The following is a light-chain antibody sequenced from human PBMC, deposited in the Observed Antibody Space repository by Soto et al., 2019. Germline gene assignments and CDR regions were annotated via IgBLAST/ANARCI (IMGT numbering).Light chain of an antibody. J-gene: IGLJ3*02. CDR2: EVS. V-gene: IGLV2-23*02. Sequence: QSALTQPPSASGSPGQSVTISCTGTSSDIGGYNFVSWYQQHPGKAPKLMIDEVSKRRSGVSNRFSGSKSGNTASMTISGLQAEDEADYYCCSYAGSGTLVFGGGTKVTVL. CDR3: CSYAGSGTLV. CDR1: SSDIGGYNF.